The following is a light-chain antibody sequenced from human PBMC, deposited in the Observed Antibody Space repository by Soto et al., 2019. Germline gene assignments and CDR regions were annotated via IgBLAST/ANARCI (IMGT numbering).Light chain of an antibody. CDR3: SSYTGSSTV. V-gene: IGLV2-8*01. Sequence: QSALTQPPSASGSPGQSVTISCTGTSSDVGGYNYVAWYQHHPGKAPKLMIYEVTKRPSGVPDRFFGSKSGNTASLTVSGLQAEDEADYYCSSYTGSSTVFGTGTKVTVL. CDR1: SSDVGGYNY. J-gene: IGLJ1*01. CDR2: EVT.